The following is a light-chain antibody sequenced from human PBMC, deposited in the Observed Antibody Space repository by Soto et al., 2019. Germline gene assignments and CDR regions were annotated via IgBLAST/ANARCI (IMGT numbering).Light chain of an antibody. CDR1: QSISSSY. CDR2: DAS. J-gene: IGKJ1*01. Sequence: EIVLTQSPGTLSLSPGERATLSCRSSQSISSSYLAWYQQKPGQAPRLLIYDASSRPTGIPARFSGSGSGTDFTLTISRLEPEDFAVYYCQQYGSSPRTFGQGTKVEIK. V-gene: IGKV3-20*01. CDR3: QQYGSSPRT.